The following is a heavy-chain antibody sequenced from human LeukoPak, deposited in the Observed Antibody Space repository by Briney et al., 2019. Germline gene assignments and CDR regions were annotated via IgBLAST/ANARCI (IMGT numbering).Heavy chain of an antibody. Sequence: GGSLRLSCAASGFTYSNYNMNWVRQAPGKGLEWVSFISTSSSYIYYADSVKGRFTISRHNAKNSLYLQMNSLRAEDTAVYYCARGGTGTMFDWGQGTLVTVSS. J-gene: IGHJ4*02. CDR3: ARGGTGTMFD. V-gene: IGHV3-21*01. CDR2: ISTSSSYI. D-gene: IGHD1-7*01. CDR1: GFTYSNYN.